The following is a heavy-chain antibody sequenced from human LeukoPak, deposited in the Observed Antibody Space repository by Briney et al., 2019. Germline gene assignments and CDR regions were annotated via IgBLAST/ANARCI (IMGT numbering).Heavy chain of an antibody. J-gene: IGHJ4*02. D-gene: IGHD4-17*01. V-gene: IGHV3-48*01. CDR3: ARADHDYGVYFDY. CDR2: ISSSSSTI. CDR1: GFTFSSYS. Sequence: PGGSLRLSCAASGFTFSSYSMNWVRQAPGKGLEWVSYISSSSSTIYYADSVKGRFTISRDNSKNTLYLQMNSLRAEDTAVYYCARADHDYGVYFDYWGQGTLVTVSS.